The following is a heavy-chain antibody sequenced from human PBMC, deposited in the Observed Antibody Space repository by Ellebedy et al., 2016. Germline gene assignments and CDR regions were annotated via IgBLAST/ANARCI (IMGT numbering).Heavy chain of an antibody. CDR3: ARDRGTYQFLSYWFDP. Sequence: ASVKVSCXTSGYTFLDYGVTWVRLVPGQGFEWVGWISTYKGETYYSPRLRDRVTITIDRPTTTAYMELRSLTSDDTAVYYCARDRGTYQFLSYWFDPWGQGTLVTVSS. D-gene: IGHD3-10*01. CDR2: ISTYKGET. CDR1: GYTFLDYG. J-gene: IGHJ5*02. V-gene: IGHV1-18*01.